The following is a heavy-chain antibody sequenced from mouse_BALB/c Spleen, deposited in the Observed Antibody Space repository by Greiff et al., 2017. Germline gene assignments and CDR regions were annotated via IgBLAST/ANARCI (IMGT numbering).Heavy chain of an antibody. Sequence: VQLQQSGTVLARPGASVKMSRKASGYSFTSYWMHWVKQRPGQGLEWIGAIYPGNSDTSYNQKFKGKAKLTAVTSASTAYMELSSLTNEDSAVYYCTRLAYYRYDDGFDYWGQGTTLTVSS. CDR2: IYPGNSDT. CDR1: GYSFTSYW. D-gene: IGHD2-14*01. J-gene: IGHJ2*01. CDR3: TRLAYYRYDDGFDY. V-gene: IGHV1-5*01.